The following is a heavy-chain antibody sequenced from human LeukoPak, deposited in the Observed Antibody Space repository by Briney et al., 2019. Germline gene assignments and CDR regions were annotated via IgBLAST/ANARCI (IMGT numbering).Heavy chain of an antibody. CDR3: ATDRGWRTSGYYLYYFES. Sequence: GRSLRLSCAASGFIFNSYGMHWVRQAPGKGLEWVAVISYDGSNKYYADSVKGRFAISRDNSKNTLYLQMNSLRAEDTAVYYCATDRGWRTSGYYLYYFESWGQGTLVTVSS. D-gene: IGHD3-3*01. J-gene: IGHJ4*02. V-gene: IGHV3-30*03. CDR2: ISYDGSNK. CDR1: GFIFNSYG.